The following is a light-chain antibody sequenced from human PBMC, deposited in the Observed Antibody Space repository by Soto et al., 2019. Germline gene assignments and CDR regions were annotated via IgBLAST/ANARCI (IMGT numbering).Light chain of an antibody. Sequence: LFGSVGDRVPITGRDRQTIRSWLAWYQQKPGKAPKILIYKASSLEGGDPSRCSGSGSGTEFTLTISSLQPDDVATYYCQQYNNYWTFGQGTKVDI. J-gene: IGKJ1*01. CDR1: QTIRSW. V-gene: IGKV1-5*03. CDR2: KAS. CDR3: QQYNNYWT.